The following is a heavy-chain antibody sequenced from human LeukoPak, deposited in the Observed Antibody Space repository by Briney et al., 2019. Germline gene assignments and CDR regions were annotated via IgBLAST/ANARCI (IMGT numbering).Heavy chain of an antibody. CDR3: ARDLGQYYDTSDNWFDP. CDR1: AFTFSSYS. CDR2: ISSSGSYI. D-gene: IGHD3-22*01. J-gene: IGHJ5*02. V-gene: IGHV3-21*01. Sequence: GGSLRLSCVASAFTFSSYSMNWVRQAPGKGLEWVSSISSSGSYIYYADSVKGRFTISRDNAKNTLNLQMNSLRAEDTAVYYCARDLGQYYDTSDNWFDPWGQGTLVTVSS.